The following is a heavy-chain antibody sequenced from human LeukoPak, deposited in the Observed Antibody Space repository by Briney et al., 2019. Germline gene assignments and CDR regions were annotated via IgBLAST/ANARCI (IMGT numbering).Heavy chain of an antibody. V-gene: IGHV3-21*01. CDR2: ISSSSSYI. J-gene: IGHJ4*02. D-gene: IGHD7-27*01. Sequence: GGSLRLSCAASGFTFSSYSMNWVRQAPGKGREWVSSISSSSSYIYYADSVKGRFTISRDNAKNSLYLQMNSLRAEDTAVYYCARVLTGGVTYYFDYWGQGTLVTVSS. CDR1: GFTFSSYS. CDR3: ARVLTGGVTYYFDY.